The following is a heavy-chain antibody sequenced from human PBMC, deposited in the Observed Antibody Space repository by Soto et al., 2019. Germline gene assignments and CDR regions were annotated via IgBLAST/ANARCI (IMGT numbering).Heavy chain of an antibody. CDR3: ARGDRGCSSTRCYRNFDP. D-gene: IGHD2-2*01. J-gene: IGHJ5*02. Sequence: QVQLQESGPGLVKPSQTLSLTCTVSGGSISSGGYYWSWIRQHPGKGLEWIGYIYYSGSTYYNPTPQSGVTISVAQSRNQFSLKLSSVPAADTAVYYCARGDRGCSSTRCYRNFDPWGQGTLGTVSS. CDR1: GGSISSGGYY. CDR2: IYYSGST. V-gene: IGHV4-31*03.